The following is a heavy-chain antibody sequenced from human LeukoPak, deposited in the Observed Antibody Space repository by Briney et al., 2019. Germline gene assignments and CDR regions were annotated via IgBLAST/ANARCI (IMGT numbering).Heavy chain of an antibody. CDR2: MHDSGTT. J-gene: IGHJ4*02. D-gene: IGHD6-19*01. Sequence: PSETLSLTCSVSGVSISSYYWSWLRQPPGLGMEWSGVMHDSGTTFYNPSLTSRVTMSVDTSEIQFSLQLSSVTAADTAIYYCATYKRISGWYVHDYWGQGTLVTVSS. CDR1: GVSISSYY. V-gene: IGHV4-59*01. CDR3: ATYKRISGWYVHDY.